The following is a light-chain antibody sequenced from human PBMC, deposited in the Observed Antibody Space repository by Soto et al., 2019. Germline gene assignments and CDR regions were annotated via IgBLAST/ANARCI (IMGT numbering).Light chain of an antibody. J-gene: IGKJ4*01. CDR3: MQALQTPT. CDR1: QSLLHSNGYDY. Sequence: DILMTQSPLSLPVTLGEPSSISCGSSQSLLHSNGYDYLDWYLQKPGQSPQLLIYLGSSRASGVPDRFSGSGSGTDFTLKISSVEAEDVGVYYCMQALQTPTFGGGTKVDIK. V-gene: IGKV2-28*01. CDR2: LGS.